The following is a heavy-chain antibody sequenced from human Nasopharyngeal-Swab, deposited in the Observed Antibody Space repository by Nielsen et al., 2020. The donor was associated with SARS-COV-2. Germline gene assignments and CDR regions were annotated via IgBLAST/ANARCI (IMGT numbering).Heavy chain of an antibody. J-gene: IGHJ4*02. CDR2: INSDGSST. CDR3: AAAAKGY. D-gene: IGHD2-2*01. V-gene: IGHV3-74*01. Sequence: GESLKISCAASGFTFSTYWMHWVRQAPGKGLVWVSRINSDGSSTNYADSVKGRFTISRDNAKNTLCLQMNSLRAEDTAVYYCAAAAKGYWGQGTLVPSPQ. CDR1: GFTFSTYW.